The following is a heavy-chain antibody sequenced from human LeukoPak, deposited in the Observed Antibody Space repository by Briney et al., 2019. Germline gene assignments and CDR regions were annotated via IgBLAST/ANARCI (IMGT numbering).Heavy chain of an antibody. CDR2: ISWNSGSI. CDR3: AKVSVTMIVVVTSDAFDI. V-gene: IGHV3-9*03. Sequence: PGGSLRLSCAASGFTFDDYAMHWVRQAPGKGLEWVSGISWNSGSIGYADSVKGRFTISRDNAKNSLYLQMNSLRAEDMALYYCAKVSVTMIVVVTSDAFDIWGQGTMVTVSS. J-gene: IGHJ3*02. D-gene: IGHD3-22*01. CDR1: GFTFDDYA.